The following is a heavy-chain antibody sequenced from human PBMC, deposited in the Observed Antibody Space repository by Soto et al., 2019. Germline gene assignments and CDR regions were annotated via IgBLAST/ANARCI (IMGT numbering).Heavy chain of an antibody. D-gene: IGHD5-18*01. CDR2: IYYSGST. J-gene: IGHJ4*02. CDR3: ASSHTAIDYY. Sequence: SETLSLTCTVSGGSISSSSYYWGWIRQPPGKGLEWIGSIYYSGSTYYNPSLKSRVTISVDTSKNQFSLKLSSVTAADTAVYYCASSHTAIDYYSAQGTLVTVSS. CDR1: GGSISSSSYY. V-gene: IGHV4-39*01.